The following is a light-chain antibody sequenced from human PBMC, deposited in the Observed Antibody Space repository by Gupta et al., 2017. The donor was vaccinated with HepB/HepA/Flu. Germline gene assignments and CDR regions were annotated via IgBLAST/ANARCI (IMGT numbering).Light chain of an antibody. CDR1: SSIIGPDYD. CDR2: GNT. Sequence: QSVLTQPPSVSGTPGQTVTIPCTGSSSIIGPDYDIHWYQQLPGAAPKLLIHGNTRRPSGVPDRFSGSKSGNTATLVITGLQAEDEAYYYCQTYDNNLSGAFGGGTKLTGL. V-gene: IGLV1-40*01. CDR3: QTYDNNLSGA. J-gene: IGLJ2*01.